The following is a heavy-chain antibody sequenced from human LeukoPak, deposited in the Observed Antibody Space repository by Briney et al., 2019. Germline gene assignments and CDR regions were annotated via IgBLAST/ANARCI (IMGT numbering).Heavy chain of an antibody. D-gene: IGHD3-22*01. J-gene: IGHJ3*02. CDR1: GGSISSSYY. V-gene: IGHV4-39*07. CDR3: ARDPYYYDSSGNAFDI. CDR2: MYYSGST. Sequence: SETLSLTCAVSGGSISSSYYWGWIRQPPGKGLEWIGSMYYSGSTYYNPSLKSRVTISVDTSKNQFSLKLSSVTAADTAVYYCARDPYYYDSSGNAFDIWGQGTMVTVSS.